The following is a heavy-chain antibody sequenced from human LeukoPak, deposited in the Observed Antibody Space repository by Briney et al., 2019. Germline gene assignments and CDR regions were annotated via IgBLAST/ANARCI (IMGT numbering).Heavy chain of an antibody. Sequence: SETLSLTCAVYGGSFSGYYWSWIRQPPGKGLEWIGEINHSGSTNYNPSLKSRVTISVDTSKNQFSLKLSSVTAADTAVYYCAGRYYDYVWGSYRSPNWFDPWGQGTLVTVSS. D-gene: IGHD3-16*02. CDR1: GGSFSGYY. J-gene: IGHJ5*02. V-gene: IGHV4-34*01. CDR2: INHSGST. CDR3: AGRYYDYVWGSYRSPNWFDP.